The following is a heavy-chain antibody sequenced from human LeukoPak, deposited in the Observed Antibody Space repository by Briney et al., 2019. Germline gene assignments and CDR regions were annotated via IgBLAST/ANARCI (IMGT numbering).Heavy chain of an antibody. Sequence: GGSLRLSCAASGFTFSSCSKSWVRQAPGKGLEWVSYIYSSTIYYADSVKGRFTISRDNAKNSLYLQMNSLRDEDTAVYYCARDRDYAFDYWGQGTLVTVSS. CDR2: IYSSTI. D-gene: IGHD4-17*01. J-gene: IGHJ4*02. V-gene: IGHV3-48*02. CDR3: ARDRDYAFDY. CDR1: GFTFSSCS.